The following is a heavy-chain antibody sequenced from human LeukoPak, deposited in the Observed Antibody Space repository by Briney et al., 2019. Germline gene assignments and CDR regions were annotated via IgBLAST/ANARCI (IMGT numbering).Heavy chain of an antibody. Sequence: GGSLRLSCAASGFTFSSYGMHWVRQAPGKGLEWVSVISDDGSNNNYADSVKGRFTISRDNSKNTLYLQMNSLRVEDTAVYYCAKEKDRWLAFDYWGQGTLVTVSS. CDR3: AKEKDRWLAFDY. J-gene: IGHJ4*02. CDR1: GFTFSSYG. V-gene: IGHV3-30*18. D-gene: IGHD4-23*01. CDR2: ISDDGSNN.